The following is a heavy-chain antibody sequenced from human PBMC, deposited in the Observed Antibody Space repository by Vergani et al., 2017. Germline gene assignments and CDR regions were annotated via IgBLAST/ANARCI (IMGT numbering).Heavy chain of an antibody. J-gene: IGHJ4*02. V-gene: IGHV3-30-3*01. Sequence: QVQLVESGGGVVQPGRSLRLSCAASGFIFSSYAMHWVRQAPGKGLEWVAVISYDGSNKYYADSVKGRFTFSRDNSKNTLYLQMNSLRAEDTALYYWTSGGTMIVEPIDYWGQGTLVTVSS. CDR1: GFIFSSYA. D-gene: IGHD3-22*01. CDR2: ISYDGSNK. CDR3: TSGGTMIVEPIDY.